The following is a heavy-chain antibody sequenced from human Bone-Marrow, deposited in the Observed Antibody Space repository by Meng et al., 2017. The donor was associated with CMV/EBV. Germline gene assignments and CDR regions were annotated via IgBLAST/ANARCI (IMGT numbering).Heavy chain of an antibody. J-gene: IGHJ4*01. CDR3: AASKYAIAPRQDY. D-gene: IGHD6-6*01. Sequence: CKASGGTCSSRARRWVRQTPGQGLEWMRGINPIFGTANYGQKFQGRVTISVDKSTNTAYLALSSLTSEDTATYYCAASKYAIAPRQDYWGHGTLVTVSS. V-gene: IGHV1-69*06. CDR1: GGTCSSRA. CDR2: INPIFGTA.